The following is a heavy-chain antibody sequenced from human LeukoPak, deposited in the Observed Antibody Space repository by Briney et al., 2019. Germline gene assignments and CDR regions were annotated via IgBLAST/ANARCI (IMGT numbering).Heavy chain of an antibody. V-gene: IGHV4-39*07. D-gene: IGHD3/OR15-3a*01. CDR1: GGSISSSSYY. CDR3: ARDWTGKGLFDY. CDR2: IYYSGST. Sequence: SETLPLTCTVSGGSISSSSYYWGWIRQPPGKGLEWIGSIYYSGSTYYNPSLKSRVTISVDTSKNQFSLKLSSVTAADTAVYYCARDWTGKGLFDYWGQGTLVTVSS. J-gene: IGHJ4*02.